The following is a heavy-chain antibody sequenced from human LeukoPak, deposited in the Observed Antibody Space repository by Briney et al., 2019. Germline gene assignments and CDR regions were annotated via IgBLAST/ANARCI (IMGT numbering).Heavy chain of an antibody. D-gene: IGHD4-17*01. Sequence: PSETLSLTCTVSGGSISSYYWSCIRQPPGKGLEWIGYIYYSGSTNYNPSLKSRVTISVDTSKNQFSLKLSSVTAADTAVYYCARDPDYGDYDAFDIWGQGTMVTVSS. CDR1: GGSISSYY. CDR3: ARDPDYGDYDAFDI. V-gene: IGHV4-59*01. J-gene: IGHJ3*02. CDR2: IYYSGST.